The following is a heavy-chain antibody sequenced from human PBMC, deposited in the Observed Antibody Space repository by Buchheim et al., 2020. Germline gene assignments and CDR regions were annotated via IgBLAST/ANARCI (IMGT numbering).Heavy chain of an antibody. D-gene: IGHD5-12*01. Sequence: EVQLVESGGGLVQPGGSLRLSCAASGFTFSSYWMSWVRQAPGKGLEWVANIKQDGSEKYYEDSVKGRFTISRDNAKNSLYLQMNSLRAEDTAVYYCASRLVAHYYYYYMDVWGKGTT. J-gene: IGHJ6*03. CDR3: ASRLVAHYYYYYMDV. V-gene: IGHV3-7*01. CDR2: IKQDGSEK. CDR1: GFTFSSYW.